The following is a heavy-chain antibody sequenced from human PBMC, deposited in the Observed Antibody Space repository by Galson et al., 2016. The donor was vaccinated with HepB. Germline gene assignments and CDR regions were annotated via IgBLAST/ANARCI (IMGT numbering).Heavy chain of an antibody. V-gene: IGHV3-33*05. J-gene: IGHJ4*02. CDR1: GLIFSNYD. CDR3: ASSSIELTELLGYFDF. D-gene: IGHD3-9*01. CDR2: ISTAGRTK. Sequence: SLRLSCAASGLIFSNYDFHWVRQAPGKGLEWVAVISTAGRTKFYAESVKGRSTISRDNSKSTVFLQMNSLRAEDTAVYYCASSSIELTELLGYFDFWGQGTLLTVSS.